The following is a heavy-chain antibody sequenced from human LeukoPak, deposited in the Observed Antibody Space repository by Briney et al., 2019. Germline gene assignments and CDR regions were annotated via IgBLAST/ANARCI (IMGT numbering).Heavy chain of an antibody. CDR2: INHSGST. V-gene: IGHV4-34*01. D-gene: IGHD3-22*01. CDR3: ARGSSGYYYVDY. CDR1: GGSFSGYY. Sequence: SETLSLTCAVYGGSFSGYYWSWIRQPPGKGLEWIGEINHSGSTNYNPSLKSRVTISVDKSKNQFSLKLSSVTAADTAVYYCARGSSGYYYVDYWGQGTLVTVSS. J-gene: IGHJ4*02.